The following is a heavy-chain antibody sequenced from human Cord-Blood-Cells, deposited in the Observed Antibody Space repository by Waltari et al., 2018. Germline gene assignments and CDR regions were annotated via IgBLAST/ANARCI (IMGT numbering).Heavy chain of an antibody. J-gene: IGHJ3*02. V-gene: IGHV4-4*02. CDR1: GGSISSSNW. CDR3: ARFKGAARPCAFDI. D-gene: IGHD6-6*01. CDR2: IYHRGST. Sequence: QVQLQESGPGLVKPSGTLSLTCAVSGGSISSSNWWSWVRQPPGKGMEWDGEIYHRGSTNYTPSLNSRVTISVDKSKNQCSLKLGSVTAADTAVYYCARFKGAARPCAFDIWGQGTMVTVSS.